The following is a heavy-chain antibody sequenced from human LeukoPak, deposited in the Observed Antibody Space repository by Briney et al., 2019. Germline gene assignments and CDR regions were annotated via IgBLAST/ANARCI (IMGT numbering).Heavy chain of an antibody. CDR2: IPHDGSNA. CDR3: ATGSDFYYAS. J-gene: IGHJ5*02. V-gene: IGHV3-30-3*01. Sequence: GRSLRLSCVASGFTFTRNCMHWVRQAPGKGLEWVAAIPHDGSNAYYADSVKGRFTISRDDSKNTQYLQMNSLRIEDSAVHYCATGSDFYYASWGQGTLVTVSS. D-gene: IGHD3-3*01. CDR1: GFTFTRNC.